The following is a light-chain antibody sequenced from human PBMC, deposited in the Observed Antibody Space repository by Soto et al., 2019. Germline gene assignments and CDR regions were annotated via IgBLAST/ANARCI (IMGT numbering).Light chain of an antibody. Sequence: QSVLTQPASVSGSPGQSITISCTGTSSDVGGYNYVSWYQQHPGKAPKLMIYEVSNRPSGVSNRFSGSKSGTSASLAITGLQAEDEADYYCQSYDRSLSVLFGGGTKLTVL. J-gene: IGLJ3*02. CDR2: EVS. V-gene: IGLV2-14*01. CDR3: QSYDRSLSVL. CDR1: SSDVGGYNY.